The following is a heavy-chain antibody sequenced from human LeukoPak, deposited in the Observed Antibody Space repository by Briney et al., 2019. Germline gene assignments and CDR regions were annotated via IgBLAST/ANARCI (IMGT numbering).Heavy chain of an antibody. Sequence: ASVKVSCKASGYTFTSYGISWVRQAPGQGLEWMGWNSAYNGNTNYAQKLQGRVTMTTDTSTSTAYMELRSLRSDDTAVYYCARDMGDIVVVPGSRGGWFDPWGQGTLVTVSS. CDR1: GYTFTSYG. J-gene: IGHJ5*02. D-gene: IGHD2-2*01. CDR3: ARDMGDIVVVPGSRGGWFDP. CDR2: NSAYNGNT. V-gene: IGHV1-18*01.